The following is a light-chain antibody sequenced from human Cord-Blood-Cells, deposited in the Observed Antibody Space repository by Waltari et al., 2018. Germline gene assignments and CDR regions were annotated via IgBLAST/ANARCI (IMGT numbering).Light chain of an antibody. CDR1: QSVLYSSNNKNY. CDR3: QQYYSTPPT. V-gene: IGKV4-1*01. Sequence: DIVMTQSPDSLAVSLGERATINCKYSQSVLYSSNNKNYLAWYQQKPGQPPKLLIDWASTRESGVPDRFSGSGSGTDFTRTISSLQAEDVAVYYCQQYYSTPPTFGQGTKVEIK. J-gene: IGKJ1*01. CDR2: WAS.